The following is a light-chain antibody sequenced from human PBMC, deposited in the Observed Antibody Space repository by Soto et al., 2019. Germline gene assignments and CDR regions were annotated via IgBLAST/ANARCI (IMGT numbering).Light chain of an antibody. V-gene: IGKV3-11*01. CDR2: DAS. J-gene: IGKJ1*01. CDR1: QSVSSY. Sequence: EIVLTQSPATLSLSPGERATLSCRASQSVSSYLAWYQQKPGQAPRLLIYDASIRATGIPARFSGSGSGTDFTIPISSLEPEDFATYYCQQYNGYSTWTFGQGTKVEIK. CDR3: QQYNGYSTWT.